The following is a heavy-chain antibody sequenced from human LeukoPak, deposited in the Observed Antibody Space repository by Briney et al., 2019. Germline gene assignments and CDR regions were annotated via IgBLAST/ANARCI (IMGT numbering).Heavy chain of an antibody. CDR1: GFTFDDYA. CDR3: AKGYDYNDSSGYSLYDYYGMDV. Sequence: RAGGSLRLSCAASGFTFDDYAMHWVRQAPGKGLEWVSGISWNSGSIGYADSVKGRFTISRDNAKNSLYLQMNSLRAEDTALYYCAKGYDYNDSSGYSLYDYYGMDVWGQGTTVTVSS. CDR2: ISWNSGSI. J-gene: IGHJ6*02. D-gene: IGHD3-22*01. V-gene: IGHV3-9*01.